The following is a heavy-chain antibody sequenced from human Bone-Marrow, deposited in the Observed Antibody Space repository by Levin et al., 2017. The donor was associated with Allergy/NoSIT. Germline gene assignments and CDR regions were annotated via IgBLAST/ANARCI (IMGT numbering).Heavy chain of an antibody. D-gene: IGHD3-3*01. CDR1: GGSIRSYY. Sequence: SQTLSLTCTVSGGSIRSYYWSWIRQPPGKGLEWIGYIYYSGSTNYNPSLKSRVTISVDTSKNQFSLKLSSVTAADTAVYYCARVTKDDFWSGYYASYYYYYMDGWGKGTTVTVSS. CDR2: IYYSGST. CDR3: ARVTKDDFWSGYYASYYYYYMDG. V-gene: IGHV4-59*01. J-gene: IGHJ6*03.